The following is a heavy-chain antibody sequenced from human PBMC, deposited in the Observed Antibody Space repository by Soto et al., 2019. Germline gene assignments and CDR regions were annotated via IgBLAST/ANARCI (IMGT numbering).Heavy chain of an antibody. V-gene: IGHV1-8*01. CDR1: GYTFTSCD. J-gene: IGHJ5*02. D-gene: IGHD3-3*01. CDR3: ARAGGYDFWSGYYLNWFDP. Sequence: ASVKVSCKASGYTFTSCDINWVRQATGQGLEWMGWMNPNSGNTGYAQKFQGRVTMTRNTSISTAYMELSSLRSEDTAVYYCARAGGYDFWSGYYLNWFDPWGQGTLVTVSS. CDR2: MNPNSGNT.